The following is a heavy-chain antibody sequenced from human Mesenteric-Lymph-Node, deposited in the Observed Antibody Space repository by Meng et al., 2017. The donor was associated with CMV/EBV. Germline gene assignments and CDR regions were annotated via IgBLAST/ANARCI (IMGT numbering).Heavy chain of an antibody. CDR3: ARGGEICSSTSCYASRWGRFDP. Sequence: YDINWVRQATGQGLEWMGWMNPNSGNTGYAQKFQGRVTMTRNTSISTAYMELSSLRSEDTAVYYCARGGEICSSTSCYASRWGRFDPWGQGTLVTVS. CDR2: MNPNSGNT. D-gene: IGHD2-2*01. V-gene: IGHV1-8*01. J-gene: IGHJ5*02. CDR1: YD.